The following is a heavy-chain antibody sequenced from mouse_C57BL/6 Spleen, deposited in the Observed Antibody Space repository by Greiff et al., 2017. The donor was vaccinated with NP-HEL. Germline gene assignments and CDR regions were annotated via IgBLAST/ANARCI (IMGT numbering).Heavy chain of an antibody. CDR2: IWSGGST. J-gene: IGHJ2*01. CDR1: VFSLTSYG. V-gene: IGHV2-2*01. CDR3: ARNHYGIDY. Sequence: QVQLQQSGPGLVQPSQSLSITCTVSVFSLTSYGVHWVRQSPGKGLEWLGVIWSGGSTDYNAAFISRLSISKDNSKSQVFFKMNSLQADDTAIYYCARNHYGIDYWGQGTTLTVSS. D-gene: IGHD1-1*01.